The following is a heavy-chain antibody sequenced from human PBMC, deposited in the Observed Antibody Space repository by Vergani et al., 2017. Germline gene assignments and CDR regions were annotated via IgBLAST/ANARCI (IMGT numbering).Heavy chain of an antibody. Sequence: QVSLVESGGGVVQPGRSLRLTCSASGFGFKNFAMHWVRQAPGKGLEWVATISKDGTHDYYEPSVRGRFAVSRDNFKNTMYLQMDRLTTDDTAVYFCARDGTDISFSSSDYSHLLYYWVQGILVTVSS. CDR1: GFGFKNFA. D-gene: IGHD3-22*01. J-gene: IGHJ4*02. CDR2: ISKDGTHD. CDR3: ARDGTDISFSSSDYSHLLYY. V-gene: IGHV3-30*03.